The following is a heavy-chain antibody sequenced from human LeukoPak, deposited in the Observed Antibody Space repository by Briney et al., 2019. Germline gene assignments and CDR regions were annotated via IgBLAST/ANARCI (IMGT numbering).Heavy chain of an antibody. V-gene: IGHV3-21*01. Sequence: GGSLRLSCAASGFIFSNYIMNWVRQAPGKGLEWVSSITNSSRYTYYADSVKGRFTISRDNAKNSLYLQMNSLRAEDTAVYYCARSAVEMGTIFSYWGQGTLVTVSS. J-gene: IGHJ4*02. CDR2: ITNSSRYT. CDR3: ARSAVEMGTIFSY. D-gene: IGHD5-24*01. CDR1: GFIFSNYI.